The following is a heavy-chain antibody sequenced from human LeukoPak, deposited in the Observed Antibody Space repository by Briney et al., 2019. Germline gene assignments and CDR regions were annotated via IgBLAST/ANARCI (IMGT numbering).Heavy chain of an antibody. Sequence: PSETLSLTCTVSGDSISSSYWSWIRQPPGKRLEWVGYVHYTGKTNYNPSLNNRATISVDMSKNQFSLTLTSVTLADTAVYYCARGYYDRSGSSNPFDSWGQGTLVTVSS. J-gene: IGHJ4*02. D-gene: IGHD3-22*01. V-gene: IGHV4-59*01. CDR3: ARGYYDRSGSSNPFDS. CDR2: VHYTGKT. CDR1: GDSISSSY.